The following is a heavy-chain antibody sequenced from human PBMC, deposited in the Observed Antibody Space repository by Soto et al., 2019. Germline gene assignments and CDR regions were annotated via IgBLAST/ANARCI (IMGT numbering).Heavy chain of an antibody. D-gene: IGHD4-17*01. CDR1: GVSIGRGHYY. V-gene: IGHV4-30-4*01. J-gene: IGHJ4*02. CDR3: ATTGTPVTGLHDLDY. CDR2: ISYSGTT. Sequence: TLSLTCTVSGVSIGRGHYYWGWIRQHPGKGLEWIGFISYSGTTHYSASLRSRVSISVATSKTQFSLDLSSVTAADTAVYYGATTGTPVTGLHDLDYSGPCPLLT.